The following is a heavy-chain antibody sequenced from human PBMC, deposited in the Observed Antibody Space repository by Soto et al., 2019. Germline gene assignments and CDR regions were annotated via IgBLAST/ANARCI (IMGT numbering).Heavy chain of an antibody. V-gene: IGHV5-51*01. J-gene: IGHJ4*02. CDR1: GYSFTSYW. CDR3: ARHANARDGYNPRPDFDY. Sequence: GESLKISCKGSGYSFTSYWIGWVRQMPGKGLEWMGIIYPGDSDTRYSPSFQGQVTISANKSISTAYLQWSSLKASDTAMYYCARHANARDGYNPRPDFDYWGQGTLVTVSS. D-gene: IGHD5-12*01. CDR2: IYPGDSDT.